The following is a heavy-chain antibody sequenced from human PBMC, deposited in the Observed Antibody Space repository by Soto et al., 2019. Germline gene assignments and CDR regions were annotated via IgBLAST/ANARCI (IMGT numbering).Heavy chain of an antibody. V-gene: IGHV3-74*01. CDR1: GFTFSTYW. D-gene: IGHD5-18*01. Sequence: EMQLVESGGGLVQPGGSLSLSCAASGFTFSTYWMHWVRQAPGKGLVWLSRISDDMSNTGYADSVRGRFTISRDNAKNTLYLQMDSLRAEDTAVYYCARVIGYSAQDYWGQGTLVTVSS. CDR2: ISDDMSNT. J-gene: IGHJ4*02. CDR3: ARVIGYSAQDY.